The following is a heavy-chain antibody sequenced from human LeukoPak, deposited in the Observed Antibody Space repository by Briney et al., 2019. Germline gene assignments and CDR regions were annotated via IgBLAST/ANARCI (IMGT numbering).Heavy chain of an antibody. J-gene: IGHJ6*03. CDR1: GYTFTGYY. Sequence: GASVKVSCKASGYTFTGYYMHWVRQAPGQGLEWMGWINPNSGGTNYAQKFQGRVTMTRDTSITTAYMELSRLRSDDTAVYYRARDYGDYYYYMDVWGKGTTVTISS. V-gene: IGHV1-2*02. CDR3: ARDYGDYYYYMDV. D-gene: IGHD4-17*01. CDR2: INPNSGGT.